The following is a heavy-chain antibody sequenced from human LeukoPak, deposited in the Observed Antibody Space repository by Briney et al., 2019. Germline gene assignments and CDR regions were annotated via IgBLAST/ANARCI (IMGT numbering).Heavy chain of an antibody. D-gene: IGHD3-10*01. CDR1: GFSLSSSGVG. Sequence: GPTLVKPTQTLTLTCSFSGFSLSSSGVGVGWIRQPPGKALEELAFTYRASEKRYRPSLKTRLTINKDTAKNPVVLTMTNMDPVDTATYYCAHRISRLIYGSGSYFDYWGQGTLVTVSS. CDR3: AHRISRLIYGSGSYFDY. J-gene: IGHJ4*02. V-gene: IGHV2-5*02. CDR2: TYRASEK.